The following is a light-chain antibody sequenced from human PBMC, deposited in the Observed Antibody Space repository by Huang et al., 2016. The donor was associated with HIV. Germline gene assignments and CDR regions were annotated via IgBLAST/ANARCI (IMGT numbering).Light chain of an antibody. J-gene: IGKJ2*03. CDR3: QQFGSSPPYS. CDR1: QSVTMNY. Sequence: EIVLTQSPDTLSLSPGERATVSCRASQSVTMNYLAWYQQRPGQAPKLLIYGASTRATGIPDRFSGSGSGTDFTLTISRLAPEDFAVYYCQQFGSSPPYSFGQGTKLEIK. V-gene: IGKV3-20*01. CDR2: GAS.